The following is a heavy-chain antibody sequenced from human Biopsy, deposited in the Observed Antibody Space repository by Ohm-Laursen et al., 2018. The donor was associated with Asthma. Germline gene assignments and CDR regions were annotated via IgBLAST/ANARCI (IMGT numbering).Heavy chain of an antibody. V-gene: IGHV4-39*01. CDR2: IYKSEQL. CDR3: ARQKLVAAEGPFDM. Sequence: PPGTLSLTCSVSGGSISSNFYYWGWIRQPPGKGLDWFGNIYKSEQLYYNLSLKSRVTISVDTSKNQFSLQQRSVTAADTAVYYCARQKLVAAEGPFDMWGQGTMVNVSS. D-gene: IGHD1-26*01. J-gene: IGHJ3*02. CDR1: GGSISSNFYY.